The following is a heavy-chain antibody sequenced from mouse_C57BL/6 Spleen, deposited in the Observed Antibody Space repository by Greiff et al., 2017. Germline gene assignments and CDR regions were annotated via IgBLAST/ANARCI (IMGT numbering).Heavy chain of an antibody. CDR2: ISSGGSYT. Sequence: VQLKESGGDLVKPGGSLKLSCAASGFTFSSYGMSWVRQTPDKRLEWVATISSGGSYTYYPDSVKGRFTISRDNAKNTLYLQMSSLKSEDTAMYYCARGTGTNYFDYWGQGTTLTVSS. CDR3: ARGTGTNYFDY. V-gene: IGHV5-6*01. J-gene: IGHJ2*01. D-gene: IGHD4-1*01. CDR1: GFTFSSYG.